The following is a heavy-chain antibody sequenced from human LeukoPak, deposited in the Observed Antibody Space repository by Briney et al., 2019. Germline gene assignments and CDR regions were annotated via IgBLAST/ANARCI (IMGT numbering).Heavy chain of an antibody. V-gene: IGHV1-2*02. CDR1: GYTFTDYY. D-gene: IGHD5-24*01. CDR3: ARGQRWLQLDY. CDR2: INPNSGGT. Sequence: GASVKVSCKPSGYTFTDYYMHWVRQAPGQGLEWMGSINPNSGGTNYAQKFRGRVTMTRDTSISTAYMELSRLRSDDTAVYYCARGQRWLQLDYWGQGTLVTVSS. J-gene: IGHJ4*02.